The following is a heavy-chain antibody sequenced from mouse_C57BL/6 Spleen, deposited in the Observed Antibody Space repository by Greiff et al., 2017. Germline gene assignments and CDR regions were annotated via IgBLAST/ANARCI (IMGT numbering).Heavy chain of an antibody. CDR2: IRNKANGYTT. J-gene: IGHJ2*01. CDR3: ARYYYGSSYGYYAMDY. D-gene: IGHD1-1*01. CDR1: GFTFTDYY. Sequence: EVKLMESGGGLVQPGGSLSLSCAASGFTFTDYYMSWVRQPPGKALEWLGFIRNKANGYTTEYSASVKGRFTISRDNSQSILYLQMNALRAEDSATYYCARYYYGSSYGYYAMDYWGQGTTLTVSS. V-gene: IGHV7-3*01.